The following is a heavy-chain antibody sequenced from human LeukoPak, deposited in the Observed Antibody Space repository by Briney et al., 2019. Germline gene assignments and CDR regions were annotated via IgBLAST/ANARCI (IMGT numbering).Heavy chain of an antibody. D-gene: IGHD4-17*01. J-gene: IGHJ4*02. CDR1: GFTFSSYA. Sequence: GGSLRLSCAASGFTFSSYAMSWDRQAPGKGLEWVSAISGSGGSTYYADSVKGRFTISRDNSKNTLYLQMNSLRAEDTAVYYCAKDPRRTTVTTFDYWGQGTLVTVSS. V-gene: IGHV3-23*01. CDR3: AKDPRRTTVTTFDY. CDR2: ISGSGGST.